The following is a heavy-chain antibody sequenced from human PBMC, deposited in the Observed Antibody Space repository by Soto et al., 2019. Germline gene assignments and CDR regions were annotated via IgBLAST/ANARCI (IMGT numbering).Heavy chain of an antibody. D-gene: IGHD3-10*01. V-gene: IGHV4-59*01. CDR2: IYYSGST. CDR1: GGSISTYY. Sequence: SEILSLTCTVSGGSISTYYWSWIRQPPGKGLEWIGYIYYSGSTNYNPSLKSRVTISVDTSKNQFSLKLSSVTAADTAVYYCARGDYGSGSYYKGGYYGMDVWGQGTTVTVSS. CDR3: ARGDYGSGSYYKGGYYGMDV. J-gene: IGHJ6*02.